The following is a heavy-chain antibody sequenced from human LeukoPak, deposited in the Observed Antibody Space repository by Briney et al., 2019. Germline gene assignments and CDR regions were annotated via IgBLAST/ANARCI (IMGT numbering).Heavy chain of an antibody. Sequence: GGSLRLSCAASGFTFSSYAMSWVRQAPGKGLEWVSAISGSGGSTYYADSVKGRFTISRDNSKNTLYLQMNSLRAEDTAVYYCAKELAGSSGWSRGYYFDYWGQGTLVTVSS. J-gene: IGHJ4*02. V-gene: IGHV3-23*01. CDR2: ISGSGGST. CDR3: AKELAGSSGWSRGYYFDY. D-gene: IGHD6-19*01. CDR1: GFTFSSYA.